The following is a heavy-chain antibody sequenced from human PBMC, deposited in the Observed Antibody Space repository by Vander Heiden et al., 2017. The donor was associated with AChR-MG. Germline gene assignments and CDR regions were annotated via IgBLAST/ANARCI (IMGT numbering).Heavy chain of an antibody. Sequence: QVQLQQWGAGLLKPSETLSLTCAVYGGSFSADYWSWIRQPPGKGLEWIGEITHSGSTNYNPSLKSRVTISVDTSKNQFSLKLSSVTAADTSVYYCARGRGSWAYLDYWGQGTLVTVSS. CDR2: ITHSGST. CDR3: ARGRGSWAYLDY. CDR1: GGSFSADY. J-gene: IGHJ4*02. V-gene: IGHV4-34*01. D-gene: IGHD6-13*01.